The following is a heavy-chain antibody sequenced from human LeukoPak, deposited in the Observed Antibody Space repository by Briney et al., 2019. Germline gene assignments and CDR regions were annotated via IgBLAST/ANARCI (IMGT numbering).Heavy chain of an antibody. V-gene: IGHV4-34*01. CDR1: GGSFSGYY. CDR2: INHSGST. CDR3: ARGPVGD. J-gene: IGHJ4*02. Sequence: SETLSLTCAVYGGSFSGYYWSWIRQPPGKGLEWIGEINHSGSTNYNPSLKGRVTIPVDTSKNQFSLKLSSVTAADTAVYYCARGPVGDWGQGTLVTVSS.